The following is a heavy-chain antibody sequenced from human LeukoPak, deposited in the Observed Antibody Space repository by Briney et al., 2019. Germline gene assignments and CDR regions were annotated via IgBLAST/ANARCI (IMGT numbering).Heavy chain of an antibody. D-gene: IGHD2-15*01. V-gene: IGHV1-2*02. J-gene: IGHJ4*02. CDR3: ARIRGYCSGGSCYYFDY. Sequence: GASVKVSCKASGYTFIGYYMHWVRQAPGQGLEWMGWINPNSGGTNYAQKFQGRVTMTRDTSISTAYVELSRLRSDDTAVYYCARIRGYCSGGSCYYFDYWGQGTLVTVSS. CDR2: INPNSGGT. CDR1: GYTFIGYY.